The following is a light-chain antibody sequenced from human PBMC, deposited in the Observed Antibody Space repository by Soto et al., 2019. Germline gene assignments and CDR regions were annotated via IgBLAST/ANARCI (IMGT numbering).Light chain of an antibody. V-gene: IGKV3-20*01. CDR1: ESVSRSF. CDR2: GAS. J-gene: IGKJ1*01. CDR3: QQYGSSPQT. Sequence: EIVLTQSPGTLALSPGERAALSCRASESVSRSFLAWYQQKPGQAPRLLIYGASTRATEIPHRFSGSGSGTDFTLTISRLEPEDFAVYYCQQYGSSPQTFGQGTKVAIK.